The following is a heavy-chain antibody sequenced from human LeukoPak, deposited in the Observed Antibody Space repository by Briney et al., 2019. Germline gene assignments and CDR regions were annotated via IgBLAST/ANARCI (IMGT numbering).Heavy chain of an antibody. J-gene: IGHJ4*02. CDR3: ARDTPTYYYDSSGPFDY. CDR2: ISYDGSNK. D-gene: IGHD3-22*01. V-gene: IGHV3-30-3*01. CDR1: GFTFSSYA. Sequence: GGSLRLSCAASGFTFSSYAMHWVRQAPGKGLEWVAVISYDGSNKYYADSVKGRFTISRDNSKNTLYLQMNSLRAEDTAVYYCARDTPTYYYDSSGPFDYWGQGTLVTVSS.